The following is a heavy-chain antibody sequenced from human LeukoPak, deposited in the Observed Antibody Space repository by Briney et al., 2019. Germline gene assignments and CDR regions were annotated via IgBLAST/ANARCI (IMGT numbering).Heavy chain of an antibody. J-gene: IGHJ4*02. CDR3: GRDPKLGIRGYTYGYIDY. CDR1: GYTFTSYA. CDR2: INTNTGNP. V-gene: IGHV7-4-1*02. Sequence: ASVKVCCKTSGYTFTSYALNWVRQAPGQGLEWMGWINTNTGNPTYAQGFTGRYVFSLDTSVNTAYLQISGLKADDTAVYYCGRDPKLGIRGYTYGYIDYWGQGTLVTVSS. D-gene: IGHD5-18*01.